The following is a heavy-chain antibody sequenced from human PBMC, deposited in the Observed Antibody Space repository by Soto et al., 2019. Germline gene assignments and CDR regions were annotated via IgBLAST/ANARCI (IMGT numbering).Heavy chain of an antibody. Sequence: PGGSLRLSCAASGFTFSNYGMHWVRQAPGKGLEWVAVISDDGVSKYYADSVQGRFTISRDNSESVVLLQMNSLRPDDTALYFCARAYYFGSGTSYTLDYWGQGTQVTVSS. CDR2: ISDDGVSK. CDR3: ARAYYFGSGTSYTLDY. J-gene: IGHJ4*02. V-gene: IGHV3-30*03. D-gene: IGHD3-10*01. CDR1: GFTFSNYG.